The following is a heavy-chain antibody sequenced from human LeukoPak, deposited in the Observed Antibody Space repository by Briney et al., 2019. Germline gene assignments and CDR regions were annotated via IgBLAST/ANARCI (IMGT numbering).Heavy chain of an antibody. Sequence: GGSLRLSCAVSGFTFSSYEMNWVRQAPGKGLEWVSYISSRGTTIYYVDSVKGRFTISRDNAKNSLYPQMNSLRAEDTAVYYCARDHHPHYYDSSGYYYGMDYWGQGTLVTVSS. V-gene: IGHV3-48*03. CDR3: ARDHHPHYYDSSGYYYGMDY. J-gene: IGHJ4*02. D-gene: IGHD3-22*01. CDR2: ISSRGTTI. CDR1: GFTFSSYE.